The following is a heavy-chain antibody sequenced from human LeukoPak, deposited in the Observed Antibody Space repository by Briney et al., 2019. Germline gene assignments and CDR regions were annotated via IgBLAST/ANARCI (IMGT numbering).Heavy chain of an antibody. J-gene: IGHJ3*02. CDR1: GFTFDDYG. CDR2: INWNGGST. Sequence: GGSLRLSCAASGFTFDDYGMSWVRQAPGKGLEWVSGINWNGGSTGYADSVKGRFTISRDNAKNSLYLQMNSLRAEDTALYYCATEGYCSGGSCRPFTFDIWGQGTMVTLSS. V-gene: IGHV3-20*04. D-gene: IGHD2-15*01. CDR3: ATEGYCSGGSCRPFTFDI.